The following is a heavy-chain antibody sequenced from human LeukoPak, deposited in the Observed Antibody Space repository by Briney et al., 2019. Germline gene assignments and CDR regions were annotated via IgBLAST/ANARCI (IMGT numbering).Heavy chain of an antibody. J-gene: IGHJ4*02. CDR2: IFYSGNT. D-gene: IGHD3-22*01. CDR3: ARRSSGGGLFDY. V-gene: IGHV4-39*02. Sequence: AETLSLTCTVSGGSIISSGYYWGWIRQPPGKGLEWIGNIFYSGNTYYNASLKSRVTISVDTSKNHFSLKLSSVTSADTAVYYCARRSSGGGLFDYWGQGTLVTVSS. CDR1: GGSIISSGYY.